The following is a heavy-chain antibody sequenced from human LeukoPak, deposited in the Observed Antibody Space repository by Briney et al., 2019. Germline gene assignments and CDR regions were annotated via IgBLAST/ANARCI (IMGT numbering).Heavy chain of an antibody. J-gene: IGHJ1*01. CDR2: IRSKAYGGTT. CDR3: TREAIAASWH. CDR1: GFTFGDYA. Sequence: PGGSLRLSCTASGFTFGDYARSWFRQAPGKGLEWVGFIRSKAYGGTTEYAASVKGRFTISRDDSKSIAYLQMNSLKTEDTAVYYCTREAIAASWHWGQGTLVTVSS. D-gene: IGHD6-13*01. V-gene: IGHV3-49*03.